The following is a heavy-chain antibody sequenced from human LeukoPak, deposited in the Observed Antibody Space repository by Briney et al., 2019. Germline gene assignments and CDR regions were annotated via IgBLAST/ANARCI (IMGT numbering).Heavy chain of an antibody. D-gene: IGHD3-22*01. V-gene: IGHV3-33*06. CDR1: GFTFSSYG. Sequence: GGSLRLSCAASGFTFSSYGMHWVRQAPGKGLEWVAVIWYDGSNKYYADSVKGRFTISRDNSKNTPYLQMNSLRAEDTAVYYCAKGLSGYYDSVGYWGQGTLVTVSS. J-gene: IGHJ4*02. CDR3: AKGLSGYYDSVGY. CDR2: IWYDGSNK.